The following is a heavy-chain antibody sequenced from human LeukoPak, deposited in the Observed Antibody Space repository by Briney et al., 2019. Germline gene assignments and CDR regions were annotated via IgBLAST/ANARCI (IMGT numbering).Heavy chain of an antibody. V-gene: IGHV5-51*01. CDR3: ARMRVVGATDGMGV. J-gene: IGHJ6*04. D-gene: IGHD2-15*01. CDR1: GYSFINYW. Sequence: PGESLKISCKGSGYSFINYWIGWVRQMPGKGLEWMGIIYPGDSDTRYSPSFQGQVTISADKSITTAYLQWRSLKASDTAIYYCARMRVVGATDGMGVWGKGTTVAVSS. CDR2: IYPGDSDT.